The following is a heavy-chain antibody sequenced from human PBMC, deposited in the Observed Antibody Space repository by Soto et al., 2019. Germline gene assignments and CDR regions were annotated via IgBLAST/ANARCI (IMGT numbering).Heavy chain of an antibody. J-gene: IGHJ6*02. CDR2: ISAYNGNT. V-gene: IGHV1-18*01. Sequence: ASVKVSCKASGYTFTSYGISWVRQAPGQGLEWMGWISAYNGNTNYAQKLQGRVTMTTDTSTSTAYMELRSLRSGDTAVYYCARDIAAAGSPDYYYGMDVWGQGTTVTVS. D-gene: IGHD6-13*01. CDR3: ARDIAAAGSPDYYYGMDV. CDR1: GYTFTSYG.